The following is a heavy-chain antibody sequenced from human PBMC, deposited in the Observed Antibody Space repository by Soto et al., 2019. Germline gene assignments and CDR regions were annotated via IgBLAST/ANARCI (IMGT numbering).Heavy chain of an antibody. CDR2: IYYTGDT. V-gene: IGHV4-31*03. CDR1: GGSISSGGYY. J-gene: IGHJ4*02. Sequence: QVQLQESGPGLVKPSQTLSLTCTVSGGSISSGGYYWNWIRQHPGKGLEWIGYIYYTGDTYYNPSLKRRVTVSLDTSKNQFSLRLSSVTAADTAVYYCARGGRTAAAGVFDYWGQRTLVTVSS. CDR3: ARGGRTAAAGVFDY. D-gene: IGHD6-13*01.